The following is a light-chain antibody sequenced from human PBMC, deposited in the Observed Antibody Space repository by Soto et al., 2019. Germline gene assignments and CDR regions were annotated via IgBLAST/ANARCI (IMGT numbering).Light chain of an antibody. J-gene: IGLJ2*01. CDR1: SGYSAYA. CDR3: QTWGTGCVV. V-gene: IGLV4-69*01. Sequence: QLVLTQSPSASASLGASVKLTCTLSSGYSAYAIAWHQQQPERGPRYLMKVNSDGSHIKGDGIPDRFSGSSSGAERYLTISSLQSEDEADYYCQTWGTGCVVFGGGTKLTVL. CDR2: VNSDGSH.